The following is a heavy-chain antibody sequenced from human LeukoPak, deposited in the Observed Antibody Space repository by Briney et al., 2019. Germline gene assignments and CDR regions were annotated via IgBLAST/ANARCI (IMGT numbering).Heavy chain of an antibody. CDR2: IIPIFGTA. Sequence: SVKVSCKVSGGPFSRYAISWVRQAPGQGLEWMGGIIPIFGTANYAQKFQGRVTITADESTSTAYMELSSLRSEDTAVYYCARKGSSGYYDAFVYWGQGTLVTVSS. CDR3: ARKGSSGYYDAFVY. CDR1: GGPFSRYA. V-gene: IGHV1-69*13. D-gene: IGHD3-22*01. J-gene: IGHJ4*02.